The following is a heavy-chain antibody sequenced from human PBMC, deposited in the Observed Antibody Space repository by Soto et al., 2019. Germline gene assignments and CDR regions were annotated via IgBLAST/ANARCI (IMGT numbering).Heavy chain of an antibody. D-gene: IGHD2-21*02. CDR2: IYFSGTT. Sequence: QVQLQESGPGLVRPSQTLSLTCNVSGASINSGGYYWSWVRQLPEKGLEWIGYIYFSGTTYYNPSLQSRVAISLDTSQNHFSLKLTSVSAAYTAVYYCASGDAWGVLLAYWGQGPLVNVSS. CDR3: ASGDAWGVLLAY. CDR1: GASINSGGYY. V-gene: IGHV4-31*03. J-gene: IGHJ4*02.